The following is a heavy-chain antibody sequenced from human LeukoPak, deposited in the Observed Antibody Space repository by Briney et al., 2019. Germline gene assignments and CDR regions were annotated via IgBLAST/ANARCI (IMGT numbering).Heavy chain of an antibody. CDR2: ISAYNGNT. CDR1: GYTFTSYG. D-gene: IGHD3-3*01. V-gene: IGHV1-18*01. J-gene: IGHJ4*02. Sequence: ASVKVSCKASGYTFTSYGISWVRQAPGQGLEWMGWISAYNGNTNYAQKLQGRVAMTTDTSTGTAYMELRSLRSDDTAVYYCAREPYDFWSGSSTVYFDYWGQGTLVTVSS. CDR3: AREPYDFWSGSSTVYFDY.